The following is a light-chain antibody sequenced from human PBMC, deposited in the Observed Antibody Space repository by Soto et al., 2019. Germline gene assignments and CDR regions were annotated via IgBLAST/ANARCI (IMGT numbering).Light chain of an antibody. J-gene: IGKJ4*01. CDR1: QSINNL. V-gene: IGKV1-5*01. CDR2: DVS. Sequence: DVQMTQSPSTLSASVGDRVTITCRASQSINNLLAWYQQKPVKALKFLIYDVSTLESGVPSRFSGSGSGTEFTLTISSLQPEDFATYYCLQVYNYPLTFGQGTKVDI. CDR3: LQVYNYPLT.